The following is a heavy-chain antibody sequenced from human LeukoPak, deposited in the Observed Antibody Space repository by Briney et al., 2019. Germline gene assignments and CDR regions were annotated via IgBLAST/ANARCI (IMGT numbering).Heavy chain of an antibody. CDR3: AATTCGGDCYSEY. V-gene: IGHV3-53*01. CDR1: GFTFSSYA. D-gene: IGHD2-21*02. J-gene: IGHJ4*02. Sequence: GGSLRLSCAASGFTFSSYAMSWVRQAPGKGLEWVSVIYSGGSTYYADSVKGRFTISRDNSKNTLYLQMNSLRVEDTALYYCAATTCGGDCYSEYWGQGTLVTVSS. CDR2: IYSGGST.